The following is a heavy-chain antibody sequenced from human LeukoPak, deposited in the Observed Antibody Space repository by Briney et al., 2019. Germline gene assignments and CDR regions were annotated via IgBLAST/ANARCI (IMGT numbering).Heavy chain of an antibody. CDR1: GASITSSNW. D-gene: IGHD1-20*01. Sequence: PSETLSLTCAVSGASITSSNWWSWVRQPPGKGLEWIGEIYHSGSSNYNPSLESRVTISVDKSKNQFSLNLTSVTAADTAVYYCARGITGTTGFDYWGQGTLVTVSS. V-gene: IGHV4-4*02. J-gene: IGHJ4*02. CDR2: IYHSGSS. CDR3: ARGITGTTGFDY.